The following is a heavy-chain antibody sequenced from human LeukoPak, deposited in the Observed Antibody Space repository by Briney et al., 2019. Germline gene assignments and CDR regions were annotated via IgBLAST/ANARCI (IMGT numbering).Heavy chain of an antibody. Sequence: SQTLSLTCAVSGDSVSSNSAAWSWIRQSPSRGLEWLGRTYYRSQWYNDYAVSVKSRITINPDTSKNQFSLQLNSVTLEDTAVYYCARSKTPATTCDYWGQGTLVTVSS. CDR2: TYYRSQWYN. CDR1: GDSVSSNSAA. D-gene: IGHD1-26*01. J-gene: IGHJ4*02. V-gene: IGHV6-1*01. CDR3: ARSKTPATTCDY.